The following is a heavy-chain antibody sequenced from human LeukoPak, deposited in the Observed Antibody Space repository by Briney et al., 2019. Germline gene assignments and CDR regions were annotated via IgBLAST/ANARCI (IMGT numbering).Heavy chain of an antibody. V-gene: IGHV3-23*01. CDR2: ISGSGGST. Sequence: GGSLRLSCAASGFTFSSYAMSWVRRAPGKGLKWVSAISGSGGSTYYADSVKGRFTISRDNSKNTLYPQMNSLRAEDTAVYYCAKVRERGSYLHPPGAFDIWGQGTMVTVSS. D-gene: IGHD1-26*01. J-gene: IGHJ3*02. CDR1: GFTFSSYA. CDR3: AKVRERGSYLHPPGAFDI.